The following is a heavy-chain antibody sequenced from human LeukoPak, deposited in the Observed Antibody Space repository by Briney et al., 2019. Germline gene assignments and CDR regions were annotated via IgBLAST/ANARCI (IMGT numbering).Heavy chain of an antibody. CDR1: GFTFDDYA. Sequence: GRSLRLSCVASGFTFDDYAMHWVRQAPGKGLEWVSGISWNSGSIGYADSVKGRFTISRDNAKNSLYLQMNSLRAEDTALYYCAKANWSALFDYWGQGTLVTVSS. D-gene: IGHD3-3*01. V-gene: IGHV3-9*01. CDR2: ISWNSGSI. J-gene: IGHJ4*02. CDR3: AKANWSALFDY.